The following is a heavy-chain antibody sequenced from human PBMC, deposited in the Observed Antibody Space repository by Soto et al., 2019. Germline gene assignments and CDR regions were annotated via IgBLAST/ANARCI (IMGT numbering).Heavy chain of an antibody. CDR1: EFSFSRYA. CDR2: LGPDGRNT. Sequence: LRLSCVASEFSFSRYAMTWVRQAAGKGLQWVAGLGPDGRNTFYGESVRGRFTISRDNSRNTLYLQMSSLRAEDTAVYFCVKQMTTWTDSFFDFWGQGIQVTVSS. D-gene: IGHD4-17*01. J-gene: IGHJ4*02. V-gene: IGHV3-23*01. CDR3: VKQMTTWTDSFFDF.